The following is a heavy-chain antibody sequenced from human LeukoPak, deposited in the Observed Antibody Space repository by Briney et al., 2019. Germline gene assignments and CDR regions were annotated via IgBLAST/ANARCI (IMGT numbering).Heavy chain of an antibody. V-gene: IGHV3-66*01. CDR3: ASMTYYYDSSGRGDDY. CDR1: GLTVSSNY. D-gene: IGHD3-22*01. J-gene: IGHJ4*02. Sequence: GGSLRLSCAASGLTVSSNYMSWVRQAPGKGLEWVSVIYSGGSTYYADSVKGRFTISRDNSKNTLYLQMNSLRAEDTAVYYCASMTYYYDSSGRGDDYWGQGTLVTVSS. CDR2: IYSGGST.